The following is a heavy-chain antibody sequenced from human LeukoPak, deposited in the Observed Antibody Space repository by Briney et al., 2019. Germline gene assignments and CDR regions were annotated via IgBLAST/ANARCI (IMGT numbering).Heavy chain of an antibody. CDR2: IRYDGSNK. V-gene: IGHV3-30*02. CDR1: GFTFSSYG. CDR3: AKGSYISGPRGGGNYYYMDV. D-gene: IGHD3-10*01. J-gene: IGHJ6*03. Sequence: GGSLRLSCAASGFTFSSYGMHWVRQAPGKGLEWVAFIRYDGSNKYYADSVKGRFTISRDNSKNTLYLQMNSLRAEDTAVYYCAKGSYISGPRGGGNYYYMDVWGKGTTVTVSS.